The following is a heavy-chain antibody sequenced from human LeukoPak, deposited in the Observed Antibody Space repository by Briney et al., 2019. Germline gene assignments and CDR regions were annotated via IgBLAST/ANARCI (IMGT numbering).Heavy chain of an antibody. J-gene: IGHJ4*02. CDR1: GGTFSSYA. D-gene: IGHD3-22*01. Sequence: SVKVSGKASGGTFSSYAISWVRRAPGQGLERMGRIIPILGIANYAQKFQGRVTITADKSTSTAYMELSSLRSEDTAVYYCARPPDSSGFNFDYWGQGTLVTVSS. CDR2: IIPILGIA. V-gene: IGHV1-69*04. CDR3: ARPPDSSGFNFDY.